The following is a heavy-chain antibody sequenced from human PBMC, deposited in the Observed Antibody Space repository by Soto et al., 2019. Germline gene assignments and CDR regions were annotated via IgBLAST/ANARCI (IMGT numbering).Heavy chain of an antibody. CDR3: ASTGRRIPSYYFDY. V-gene: IGHV3-48*02. CDR2: ISSSSSTI. D-gene: IGHD2-15*01. Sequence: EVQLVESGGGLVQPGGSLRLSCAASGFTFSSYSMNWVRQAPGKGLEWVSYISSSSSTIYYADSVKGRFTISKDNAKNSLYLQMNSLRDEDTAVYYCASTGRRIPSYYFDYWGQGTLVTVSS. J-gene: IGHJ4*02. CDR1: GFTFSSYS.